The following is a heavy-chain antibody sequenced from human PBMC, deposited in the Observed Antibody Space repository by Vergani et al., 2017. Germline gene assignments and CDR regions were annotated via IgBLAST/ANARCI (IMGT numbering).Heavy chain of an antibody. V-gene: IGHV5-51*03. CDR2: IYPGDSDT. CDR3: ARGRVVQSAFDI. J-gene: IGHJ3*02. CDR1: GYSFNNYW. D-gene: IGHD2-15*01. Sequence: EVQLVQSGAEVKKPGESLKISCQGSGYSFNNYWIGWVRQMPGKGLEWIGIIYPGDSDTRYSPSFQGQVTISADKSITTASLQWSSLKASDTAMYYCARGRVVQSAFDIWGQGTMVTVSS.